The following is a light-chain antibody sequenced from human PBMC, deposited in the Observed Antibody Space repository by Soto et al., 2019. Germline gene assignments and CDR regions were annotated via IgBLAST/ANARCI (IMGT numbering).Light chain of an antibody. V-gene: IGLV2-18*02. J-gene: IGLJ2*01. CDR1: SSDVGSYDR. CDR2: EVG. Sequence: QSVLTQPPSVSGSPGQSVTISCTGTSSDVGSYDRVSWYQQPPGTAPKLMIYEVGNRPSGVPDRFSGSKSGNTASLTISGLQAEDEADYYCSSFTSSSTLVFGGGTKLTVL. CDR3: SSFTSSSTLV.